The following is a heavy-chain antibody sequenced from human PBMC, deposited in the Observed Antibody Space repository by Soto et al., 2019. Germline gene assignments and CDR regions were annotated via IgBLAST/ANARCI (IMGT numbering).Heavy chain of an antibody. D-gene: IGHD5-18*01. Sequence: QPGGSVRLSCAASGFTFSTYAMHWVRQAPGKGLEWVSVISYDGSDKYYADSVKGRFTISRDNSKNTLYLQMNSLRVEDTALYYCAKEGGIRTWIPFFDYWGQGTPVTVS. CDR1: GFTFSTYA. CDR2: ISYDGSDK. CDR3: AKEGGIRTWIPFFDY. J-gene: IGHJ4*02. V-gene: IGHV3-30*18.